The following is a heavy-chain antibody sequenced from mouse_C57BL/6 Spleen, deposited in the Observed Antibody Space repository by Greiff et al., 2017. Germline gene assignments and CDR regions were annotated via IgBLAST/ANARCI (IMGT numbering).Heavy chain of an antibody. D-gene: IGHD2-1*01. CDR1: GYTFTSYG. CDR3: ARYGNFYYAMDY. Sequence: VQGVESGAELARPGASVKLSCKASGYTFTSYGISWVKQRTGQGLEWIGEIYPRSGNTYYNEKFKGKATLTADKSSSTAYMELRSLTSEDSAVYFCARYGNFYYAMDYWGQGTSVTVSS. V-gene: IGHV1-81*01. CDR2: IYPRSGNT. J-gene: IGHJ4*01.